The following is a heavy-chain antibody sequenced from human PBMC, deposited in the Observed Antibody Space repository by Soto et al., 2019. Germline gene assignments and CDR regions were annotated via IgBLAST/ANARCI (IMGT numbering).Heavy chain of an antibody. V-gene: IGHV3-9*01. D-gene: IGHD3-9*01. CDR2: ISWNSGSI. J-gene: IGHJ4*02. Sequence: GGYLRLSCSASVFTFDDYAMHWVRQAPGKGLEWVSGISWNSGSIGYADSVKGRFTISRDNAKNSLYLQMNSLRAEDTALYYCEKANSLRYFDCLFIVYSGPGILVT. CDR3: EKANSLRYFDCLFIVY. CDR1: VFTFDDYA.